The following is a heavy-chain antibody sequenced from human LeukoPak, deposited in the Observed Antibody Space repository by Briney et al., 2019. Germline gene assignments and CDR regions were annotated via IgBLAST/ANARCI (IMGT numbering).Heavy chain of an antibody. CDR2: ISGSGGST. CDR3: AKDPSRPPELVFFADYFDY. V-gene: IGHV3-23*01. Sequence: GGSLRLSCAASGFTFSSYAMSWVRQAPGKGLEWVPAISGSGGSTYYADSVKGRFTISRDNSKNTLYLQMNSLRAEDTAVYYCAKDPSRPPELVFFADYFDYWGQGTLVTVSS. CDR1: GFTFSSYA. D-gene: IGHD1-7*01. J-gene: IGHJ4*02.